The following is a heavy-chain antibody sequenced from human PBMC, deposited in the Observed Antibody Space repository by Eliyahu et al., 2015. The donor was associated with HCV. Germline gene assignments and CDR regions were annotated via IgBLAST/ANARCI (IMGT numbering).Heavy chain of an antibody. CDR2: IWYDGSNK. Sequence: QVQLVESGGGVVQPGRSLRLSCAASGFTFSSYGMHWVRQAPGKGLGWVAVIWYDGSNKYYADSVKGRFTISRDNSKNTLYLQMNSLRAEDTAVYYCARAFETRYFDYWGQGTLVTVSS. J-gene: IGHJ4*02. CDR1: GFTFSSYG. V-gene: IGHV3-33*01. CDR3: ARAFETRYFDY. D-gene: IGHD2-2*01.